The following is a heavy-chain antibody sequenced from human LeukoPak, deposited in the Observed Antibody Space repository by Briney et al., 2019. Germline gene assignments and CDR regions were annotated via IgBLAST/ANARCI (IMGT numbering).Heavy chain of an antibody. CDR2: IYHSERT. CDR1: GFAISTGYY. CDR3: ARDGHNYYKSTGDALDV. V-gene: IGHV4-38-2*02. D-gene: IGHD3-10*01. J-gene: IGHJ3*01. Sequence: SQTLSLTSSVSGFAISTGYYWAWVRHSPGKGLEWIASIYHSERTYHNPSLRSRVTLSVEASKNQFFLSLSSVTAADTAVYYCARDGHNYYKSTGDALDVWGRGTMVTVSA.